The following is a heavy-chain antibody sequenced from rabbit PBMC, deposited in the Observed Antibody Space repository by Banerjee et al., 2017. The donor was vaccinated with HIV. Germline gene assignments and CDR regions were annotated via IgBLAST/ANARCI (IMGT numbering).Heavy chain of an antibody. Sequence: QEQLKETGGGLVQPGGSLTLSCKASGFDFSTYYMTWVRQAPGKGLEWIGTIYAGDGSTKHASWAKGRFTVSKTSSTTVTLQMTSLTAADTATYFCARRYPGYGYAACYFNLWGQGTLVTVS. CDR2: IYAGDGST. V-gene: IGHV1S45*01. J-gene: IGHJ4*01. CDR3: ARRYPGYGYAACYFNL. D-gene: IGHD6-1*01. CDR1: GFDFSTYYM.